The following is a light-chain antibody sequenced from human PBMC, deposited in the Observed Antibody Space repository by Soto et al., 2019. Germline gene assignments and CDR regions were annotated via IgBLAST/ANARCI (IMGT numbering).Light chain of an antibody. CDR2: GAS. CDR1: QSVSSA. J-gene: IGKJ2*01. Sequence: EIVMTQSPATLSVSPGERATLSCRASQSVSSALAWYQHKPGQPPRLLIYGASTRATGIPARFSGSGSGTEFTLTISSLQSEYFAVYYCQQYTNWPPTYTFGQGTKREIK. CDR3: QQYTNWPPTYT. V-gene: IGKV3-15*01.